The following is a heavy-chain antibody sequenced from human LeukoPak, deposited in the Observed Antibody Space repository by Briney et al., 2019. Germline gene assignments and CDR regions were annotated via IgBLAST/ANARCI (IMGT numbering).Heavy chain of an antibody. V-gene: IGHV3-23*01. CDR1: GFIFSSYA. Sequence: GASLRPSCAASGFIFSSYAMSWVRQAPGKGLEWVSGISGSGGSTYYVDSVKGRFTISRDNSKNTLYLQMSSLRAGDTAVYYCAKDCSTATCQKLFDYWGQGTLVTVSS. D-gene: IGHD2-2*01. CDR2: ISGSGGST. CDR3: AKDCSTATCQKLFDY. J-gene: IGHJ4*02.